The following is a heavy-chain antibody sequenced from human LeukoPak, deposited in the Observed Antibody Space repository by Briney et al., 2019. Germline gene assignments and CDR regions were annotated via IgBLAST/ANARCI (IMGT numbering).Heavy chain of an antibody. J-gene: IGHJ4*02. V-gene: IGHV4-30-4*08. CDR2: IYYSGST. CDR3: ARDAWELPFDY. Sequence: SETLSLTCTVSGGSISSGDYYWSWIRQPPGKGLERIGYIYYSGSTYYNPSLKSRVTISVDTSKNQFSLKLSSVTAADTAVYYCARDAWELPFDYWGQGTLVTVSS. D-gene: IGHD1-26*01. CDR1: GGSISSGDYY.